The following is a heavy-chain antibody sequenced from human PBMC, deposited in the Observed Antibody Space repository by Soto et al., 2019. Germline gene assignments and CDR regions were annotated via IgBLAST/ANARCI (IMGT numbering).Heavy chain of an antibody. CDR3: ARDSGHSSASRYYYGMDV. CDR2: INPNSGGT. CDR1: GYTFTVYS. V-gene: IGHV1-2*04. D-gene: IGHD6-6*01. Sequence: QVQLVQSGAEVKKPGASVKVSCKASGYTFTVYSMHWVRPAPGQGLEWMGWINPNSGGTNYAQKIQGWVTMTRDTSISAAYIELSRLSSDDTAVYYCARDSGHSSASRYYYGMDVWGQVTTVTVAS. J-gene: IGHJ6*02.